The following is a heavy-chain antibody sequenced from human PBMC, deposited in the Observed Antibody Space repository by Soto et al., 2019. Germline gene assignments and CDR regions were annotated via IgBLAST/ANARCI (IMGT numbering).Heavy chain of an antibody. V-gene: IGHV3-33*01. J-gene: IGHJ4*02. CDR2: IWYDGSNK. CDR3: ASQKD. Sequence: GGSLRLSCAASGFTFSSYGMHWVRQAPGKGLEWVAVIWYDGSNKYYSDSAKGRFTISRDNSKNMLYLQMNSLRVEDTAVYYCASQKDWGQGTLVTVSS. CDR1: GFTFSSYG.